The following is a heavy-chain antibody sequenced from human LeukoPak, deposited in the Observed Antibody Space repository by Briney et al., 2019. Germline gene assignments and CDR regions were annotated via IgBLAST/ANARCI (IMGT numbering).Heavy chain of an antibody. Sequence: ASVKVSCNASGGTFSSYAISWVRQAPGQGLEWMGGIIPIFGTANYAQKFQGRVTITTDESTSTAYMELRSLRSEDTAVYYCARDLGYSSSSEGLDYWGQGTLVTVSS. D-gene: IGHD6-6*01. CDR1: GGTFSSYA. CDR3: ARDLGYSSSSEGLDY. J-gene: IGHJ4*02. CDR2: IIPIFGTA. V-gene: IGHV1-69*05.